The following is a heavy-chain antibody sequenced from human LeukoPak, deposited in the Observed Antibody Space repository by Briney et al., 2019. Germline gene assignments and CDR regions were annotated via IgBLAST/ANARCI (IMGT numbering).Heavy chain of an antibody. CDR2: MNPNSGNT. Sequence: ASVKVSCKASGYTFTSYDINWVRQATGQGLEWMGWMNPNSGNTGYAQKFQGRVTMTEDTSTDTAYMELSSLRSEDTAVYYCAAGLGAGVSGSGHWGQGTLVTVSS. V-gene: IGHV1-8*01. CDR1: GYTFTSYD. J-gene: IGHJ4*02. D-gene: IGHD6-19*01. CDR3: AAGLGAGVSGSGH.